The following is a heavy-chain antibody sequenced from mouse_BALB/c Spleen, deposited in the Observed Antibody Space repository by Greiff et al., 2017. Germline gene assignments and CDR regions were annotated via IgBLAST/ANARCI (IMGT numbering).Heavy chain of an antibody. CDR1: GFTFSDYY. Sequence: DVMLVESGGGLVKPGGSLKLSCAASGFTFSDYYMYWVRQTPEKRLEWVATISDGGSYTYYPDSVKGRFTISRDNAKNNLYLQMSSLKSEDTAMYYCARHGGAMDYWGQGTSVTVSS. V-gene: IGHV5-4*02. CDR3: ARHGGAMDY. CDR2: ISDGGSYT. J-gene: IGHJ4*01.